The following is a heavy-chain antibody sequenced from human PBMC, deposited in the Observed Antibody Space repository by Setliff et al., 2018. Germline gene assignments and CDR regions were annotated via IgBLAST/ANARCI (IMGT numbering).Heavy chain of an antibody. CDR2: FIPIFGTA. Sequence: SVKVSCKASGGTFNNYALNWVRQAPGQGLEWMGGFIPIFGTANYAQKFQGRVTVIADESTTTTYMELSSLRSDDTAMYYCARDYGASDGFDIWGQGTMVTVSS. V-gene: IGHV1-69*13. J-gene: IGHJ3*02. CDR1: GGTFNNYA. D-gene: IGHD4-17*01. CDR3: ARDYGASDGFDI.